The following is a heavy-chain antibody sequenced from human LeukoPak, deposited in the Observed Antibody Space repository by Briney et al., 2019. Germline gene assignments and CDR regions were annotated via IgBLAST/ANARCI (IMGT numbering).Heavy chain of an antibody. Sequence: PSETLSLTCTVSGGSISSGGYYWSWIRQHPGKGLEWIGYIYYSGSTYYNPSLKSRVTISVDTSKNQFSLKLSSVTAADTAVYYCARGLYYYDSSCYWNWFDPWGQGTLVTVSS. CDR2: IYYSGST. CDR1: GGSISSGGYY. CDR3: ARGLYYYDSSCYWNWFDP. V-gene: IGHV4-31*03. J-gene: IGHJ5*02. D-gene: IGHD3-22*01.